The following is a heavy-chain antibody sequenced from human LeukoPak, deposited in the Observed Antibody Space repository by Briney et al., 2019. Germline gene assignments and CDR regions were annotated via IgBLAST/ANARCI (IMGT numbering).Heavy chain of an antibody. D-gene: IGHD3-3*01. CDR2: VSGSGYPI. CDR3: ARVRGLEWLLKHLDS. J-gene: IGHJ4*02. CDR1: GFTFSTYE. V-gene: IGHV3-48*03. Sequence: PGGSLRLSSTASGFTFSTYEMNWVRQAPGKGLEWVSYVSGSGYPIYYADSVKGRFTISRDNAKNSLYLQMNSLRAEDTAIYYCARVRGLEWLLKHLDSWGQGTLVTVSS.